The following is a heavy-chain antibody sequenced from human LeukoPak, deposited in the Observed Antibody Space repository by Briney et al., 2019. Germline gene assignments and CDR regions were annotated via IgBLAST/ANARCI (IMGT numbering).Heavy chain of an antibody. J-gene: IGHJ3*02. CDR3: ARDDYGDAFDI. Sequence: SETLSLTCTVSGGSISSSSYYWGWIPQPPGQGLVWIGSIYYSGSTYYNPSLKSRVTISVDTSKNQFSLKLSSVTAADTAVYYCARDDYGDAFDIWGQGTMVTVSS. V-gene: IGHV4-39*07. CDR1: GGSISSSSYY. D-gene: IGHD4-17*01. CDR2: IYYSGST.